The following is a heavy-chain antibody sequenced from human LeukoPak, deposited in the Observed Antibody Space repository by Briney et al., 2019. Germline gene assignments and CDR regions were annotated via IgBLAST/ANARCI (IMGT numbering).Heavy chain of an antibody. CDR1: GGSISSYY. Sequence: SETLSLTCTVSGGSISSYYWSWIRQPPGKGLEWIGYIYYSGSTNYNPSLKSRVTISVDTSKNQFSLKLSSVTAADTAVYYCARHAQYSSSWVCYYYYYGMDVWGQGTTVTVSS. V-gene: IGHV4-59*08. CDR3: ARHAQYSSSWVCYYYYYGMDV. J-gene: IGHJ6*02. CDR2: IYYSGST. D-gene: IGHD6-13*01.